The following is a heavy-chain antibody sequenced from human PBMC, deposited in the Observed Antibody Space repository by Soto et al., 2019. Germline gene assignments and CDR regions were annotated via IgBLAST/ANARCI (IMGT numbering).Heavy chain of an antibody. V-gene: IGHV3-30*18. CDR2: ISYDGSNK. CDR1: GFTFSSYG. J-gene: IGHJ4*02. D-gene: IGHD3-16*01. Sequence: GGSLRLSCAASGFTFSSYGMHWVRQAPGKGLEWVAVISYDGSNKYYADSVKGRFTISRDNSKNTLYLQMNSLRAEDTAVYYCAKDLIAFDYWGQGTLVTVSS. CDR3: AKDLIAFDY.